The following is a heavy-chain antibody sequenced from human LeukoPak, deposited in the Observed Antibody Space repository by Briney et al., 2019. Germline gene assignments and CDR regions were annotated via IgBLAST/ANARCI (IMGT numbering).Heavy chain of an antibody. CDR1: GFTFSSFG. V-gene: IGHV3-30*18. Sequence: GGSLRLSCAASGFTFSSFGMHWVRQAPGKGLDWVPVISYDGSSEYYADSVKGRFTISRDNSKNTLYLQMNSLRAEDTAVYYCAKYTAGATGVVDWGQGALVTVSS. CDR2: ISYDGSSE. D-gene: IGHD6-13*01. CDR3: AKYTAGATGVVD. J-gene: IGHJ4*02.